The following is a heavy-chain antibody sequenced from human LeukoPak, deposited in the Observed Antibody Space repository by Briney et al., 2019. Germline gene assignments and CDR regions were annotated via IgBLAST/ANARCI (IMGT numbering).Heavy chain of an antibody. CDR1: GFIFSSYE. Sequence: GGSLRLSCAASGFIFSSYEMSWVRHVPGKGLEWISYISNSGSTIYYADSVKGRFTISRDNARNTLYLQMNSLRAEDTAVYYCARGGSYSTFDYWGQGTLVTVSS. D-gene: IGHD1-26*01. CDR2: ISNSGSTI. V-gene: IGHV3-48*03. J-gene: IGHJ4*02. CDR3: ARGGSYSTFDY.